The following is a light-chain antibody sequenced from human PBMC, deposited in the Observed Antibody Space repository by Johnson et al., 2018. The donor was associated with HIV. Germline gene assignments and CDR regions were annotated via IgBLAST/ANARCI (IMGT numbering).Light chain of an antibody. J-gene: IGLJ1*01. CDR3: GTWDSSLSANV. CDR2: DNN. CDR1: NSNIGNNY. V-gene: IGLV1-51*01. Sequence: QPVLTQPPSVSAAPGQKVTISCSGSNSNIGNNYVSWYQQLPGTAPKLLIYDNNKRPSGIPDRFSGSKSGTSATLGITGLQTGDEADYYCGTWDSSLSANVVGTGTKVTVL.